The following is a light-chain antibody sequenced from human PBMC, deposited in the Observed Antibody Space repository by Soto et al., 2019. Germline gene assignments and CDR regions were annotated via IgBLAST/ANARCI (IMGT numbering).Light chain of an antibody. CDR1: QSVSSD. CDR2: DAS. Sequence: EIVLTQSPAPVSLSPGERATLSCRASQSVSSDLAWYQQKPGQAPRLLIYDASNRATGVPPRSSGGWSATYFTLTISSLEPEDFAVYYCQQRNSWPHTFGQGSKVEI. V-gene: IGKV3-11*01. CDR3: QQRNSWPHT. J-gene: IGKJ1*01.